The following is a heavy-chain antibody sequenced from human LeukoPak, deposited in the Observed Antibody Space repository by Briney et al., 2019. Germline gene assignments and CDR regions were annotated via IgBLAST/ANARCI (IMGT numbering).Heavy chain of an antibody. J-gene: IGHJ4*02. D-gene: IGHD2-2*01. CDR2: INPNSGGT. CDR3: ARGLSSTSCCYFDY. V-gene: IGHV1-2*04. Sequence: ASVKVSCKASGYTFTGYYMHWVRQAPGQGLEWMGWINPNSGGTNYARKFQGWVTMTRDTSISTAYMELSRLRSDDTAVYYCARGLSSTSCCYFDYWGQGTLVTVSS. CDR1: GYTFTGYY.